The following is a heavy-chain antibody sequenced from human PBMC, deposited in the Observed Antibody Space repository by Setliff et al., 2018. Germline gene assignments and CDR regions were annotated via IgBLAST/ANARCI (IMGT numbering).Heavy chain of an antibody. Sequence: GGSLRLSCAASTFSFSSYWMSWVRQAPGKGLEWVANIKQDGSEKYYVDSVKGRFTISRDNARNSLYLQMNSLRVEDTAVYYCARDGYPGTSWGQGTLVTVSS. CDR3: ARDGYPGTS. D-gene: IGHD2-2*03. CDR1: TFSFSSYW. V-gene: IGHV3-7*03. J-gene: IGHJ5*02. CDR2: IKQDGSEK.